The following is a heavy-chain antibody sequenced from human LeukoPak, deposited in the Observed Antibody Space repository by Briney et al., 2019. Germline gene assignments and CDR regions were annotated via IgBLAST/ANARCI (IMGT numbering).Heavy chain of an antibody. CDR3: ARSSRLTPIGMDY. V-gene: IGHV3-53*01. J-gene: IGHJ6*02. CDR2: IYSGGST. CDR1: GFTVSSNY. Sequence: PGGSLRLSCAASGFTVSSNYMSWVRQAPGKGLEWVSVIYSGGSTYYADSVKGRFTISRDNSKNTLYLQMNSLRAEDTAVYYYARSSRLTPIGMDYWGQGTTVTVSS. D-gene: IGHD2-15*01.